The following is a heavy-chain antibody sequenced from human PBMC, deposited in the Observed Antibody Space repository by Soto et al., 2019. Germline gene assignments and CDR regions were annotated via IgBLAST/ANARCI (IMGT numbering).Heavy chain of an antibody. Sequence: GGSLRLSCAASGFTFSRYAMSWVRQAPGKGLDWISAITGSGDTTYYAESAKGRFTISRDNSKNTLYLQMNSLRAEDTAVYYSERPYYDFCCCTDHWCPGTLVTVSS. V-gene: IGHV3-23*01. CDR2: ITGSGDTT. CDR1: GFTFSRYA. D-gene: IGHD3-3*01. CDR3: ERPYYDFCCCTDH. J-gene: IGHJ4*02.